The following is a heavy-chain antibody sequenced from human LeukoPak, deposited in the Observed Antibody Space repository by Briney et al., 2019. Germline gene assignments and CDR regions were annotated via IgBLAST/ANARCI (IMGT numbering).Heavy chain of an antibody. V-gene: IGHV1-2*02. CDR1: GYTFTGYY. D-gene: IGHD6-19*01. CDR2: INPNSGGT. Sequence: GASVKVSCKASGYTFTGYYMDWVRQAPGQGLEWMGWINPNSGGTNYAQKFQGRVTMTRDTSISTAYLDLSRLRSSATDAYFCERERCPIAVVGSTKGILDSRGEGELLTASS. J-gene: IGHJ4*02. CDR3: ERERCPIAVVGSTKGILDS.